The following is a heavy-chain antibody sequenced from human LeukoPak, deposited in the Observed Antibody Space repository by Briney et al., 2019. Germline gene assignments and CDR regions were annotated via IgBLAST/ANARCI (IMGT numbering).Heavy chain of an antibody. J-gene: IGHJ5*02. CDR1: RVTFSGSA. CDR3: VREVGIRVAHNWFDP. CDR2: IASSANTI. D-gene: IGHD6-19*01. Sequence: PGGSLRLSCAASRVTFSGSAMNWVRQAPGKGLEWVSYIASSANTIYYADSVKGRFIISRDYANNSLYLQMKRLTCVTMADYNCVREVGIRVAHNWFDPWGQGTLVTVSS. V-gene: IGHV3-48*03.